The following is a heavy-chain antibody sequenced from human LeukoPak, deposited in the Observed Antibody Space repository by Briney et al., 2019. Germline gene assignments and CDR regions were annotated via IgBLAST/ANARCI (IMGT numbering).Heavy chain of an antibody. CDR3: ARPWGEGEYQLPPIQNWFDP. J-gene: IGHJ5*02. Sequence: ASVKVSCKASGYTFTSYDINWVRQATGQGLEWMGWVNPNSGNTGYAQKFQGRVTMTRNTSISTAYMELSSLRSEDTAVYYCARPWGEGEYQLPPIQNWFDPWGQGTLVTVSS. CDR2: VNPNSGNT. V-gene: IGHV1-8*01. CDR1: GYTFTSYD. D-gene: IGHD2-2*01.